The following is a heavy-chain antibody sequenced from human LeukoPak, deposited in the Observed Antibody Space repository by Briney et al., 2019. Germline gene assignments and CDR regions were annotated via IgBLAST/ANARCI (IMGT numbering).Heavy chain of an antibody. CDR1: WYTFTDYY. CDR3: ANWAATIRNFNY. J-gene: IGHJ4*02. D-gene: IGHD5-12*01. CDR2: IDPNSGCT. Sequence: GASVKVSCKTSWYTFTDYYIHWVRQAPGQGLEWMGWIDPNSGCTNFAQTFQGRVTMTTDTSITTAYMELTRLRSDDPAVYYCANWAATIRNFNYWGQGTLVTVSS. V-gene: IGHV1-2*02.